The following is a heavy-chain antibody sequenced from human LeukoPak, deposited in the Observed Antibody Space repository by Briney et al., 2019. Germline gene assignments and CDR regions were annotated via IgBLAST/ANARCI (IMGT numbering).Heavy chain of an antibody. CDR1: GYSISSGYY. Sequence: SETLSLTCAVSGYSISSGYYWGWIRQPPGKGLEWIGYIYYSGSTNYNPSLKSRVTISVDTSKNQFSLKLSSVTAADTAVYYCARGRATADYWGQGTLVTVSS. D-gene: IGHD1-26*01. J-gene: IGHJ4*02. V-gene: IGHV4-61*01. CDR2: IYYSGST. CDR3: ARGRATADY.